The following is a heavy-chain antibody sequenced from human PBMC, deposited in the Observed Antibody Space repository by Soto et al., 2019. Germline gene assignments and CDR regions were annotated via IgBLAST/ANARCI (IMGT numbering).Heavy chain of an antibody. J-gene: IGHJ3*02. CDR3: ARDRSSYGGGPDAFDI. CDR1: GGSVSSGSYY. D-gene: IGHD4-17*01. Sequence: QVQLQESGPGLVKPSETLSLTCTVSGGSVSSGSYYWSWIRQPPGKGLEWIGYIYYSGSTNHNPSLKSQVPISVDTSKNQFSLKLTSVTAADTAVYYCARDRSSYGGGPDAFDIWGQGTMVTVSS. CDR2: IYYSGST. V-gene: IGHV4-61*01.